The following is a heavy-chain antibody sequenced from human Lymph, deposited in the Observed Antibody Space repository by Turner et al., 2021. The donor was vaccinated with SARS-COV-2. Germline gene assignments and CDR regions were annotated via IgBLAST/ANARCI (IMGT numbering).Heavy chain of an antibody. D-gene: IGHD3-3*01. CDR1: GFTFRSYA. CDR3: AKVRSIFGVVIGGMDV. CDR2: ISYDGSNK. J-gene: IGHJ6*02. Sequence: QVQLVESGGGVVQPGRSLRLSCAASGFTFRSYAMHWVRQAPGKGLEWVTVISYDGSNKYYADSVKGRFTISRDNSKNTLYLQMNSLRAEDTAVYYCAKVRSIFGVVIGGMDVWGQGTTVTVSS. V-gene: IGHV3-30*18.